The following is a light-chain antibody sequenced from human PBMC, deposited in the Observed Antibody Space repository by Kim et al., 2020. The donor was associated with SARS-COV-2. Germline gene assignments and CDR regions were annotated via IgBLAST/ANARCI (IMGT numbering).Light chain of an antibody. CDR2: GKN. V-gene: IGLV3-19*01. Sequence: LGQTVRITCQGASLRIYYASWYQQKPGQAPVLVIYGKNNRPSGIPDRFSGSSSGNTASLTITGAQAEDEADYYCNSRDSSGNHWVFGGGTQLTVL. CDR3: NSRDSSGNHWV. CDR1: SLRIYY. J-gene: IGLJ3*02.